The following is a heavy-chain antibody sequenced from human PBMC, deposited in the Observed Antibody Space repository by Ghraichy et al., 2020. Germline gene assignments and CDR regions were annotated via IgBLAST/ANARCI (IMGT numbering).Heavy chain of an antibody. D-gene: IGHD2-15*01. V-gene: IGHV4-39*01. J-gene: IGHJ5*02. CDR1: GGSISSSSYY. Sequence: SETLSLTCTVSGGSISSSSYYWGWIRQPPGKGLEWIGSIYYSGSTYYNPSLKSRVTISVDTSKNQFSLKLSSVTAADTAVYYCARRGGGVVEERDWFDPGGQGTLVTVSS. CDR3: ARRGGGVVEERDWFDP. CDR2: IYYSGST.